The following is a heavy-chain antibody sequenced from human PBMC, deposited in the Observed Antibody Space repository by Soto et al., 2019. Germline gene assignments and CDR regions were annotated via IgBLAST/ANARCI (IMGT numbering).Heavy chain of an antibody. CDR3: ARDGDGRMTTNPYYYNGMDV. CDR2: VFYTGRA. D-gene: IGHD4-4*01. Sequence: ASETLSLTCAVSGGSMSCGGQSWSWIRQPPGKGLEWIVYVFYTGRANYNASLKSRVSISLDTSNYQFSLKLSSVTAADTAVYYCARDGDGRMTTNPYYYNGMDVWGPGTTVTVSS. J-gene: IGHJ6*02. V-gene: IGHV4-61*08. CDR1: GGSMSCGGQS.